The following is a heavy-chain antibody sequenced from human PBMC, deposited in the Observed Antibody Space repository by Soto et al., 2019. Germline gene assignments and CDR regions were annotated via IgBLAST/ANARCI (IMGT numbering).Heavy chain of an antibody. CDR2: IDSTGTYI. J-gene: IGHJ4*02. CDR3: ARAIEEVPAAAQGY. CDR1: GFTFNNYG. Sequence: VGSLRLSCVGSGFTFNNYGMSWVRQAPGKGLEWLSSIDSTGTYIYYAKSLKGRFTTSRDNAKNSLFLQMNNLRAEDTAVYYCARAIEEVPAAAQGYWGQGTPVTVSS. D-gene: IGHD2-2*01. V-gene: IGHV3-21*01.